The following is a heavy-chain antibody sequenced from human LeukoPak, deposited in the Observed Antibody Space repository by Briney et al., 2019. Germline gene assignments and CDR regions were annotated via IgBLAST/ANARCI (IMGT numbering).Heavy chain of an antibody. J-gene: IGHJ4*02. CDR2: IYSGGST. Sequence: GGSLRLSCAASGFTVSSNYMSWVRQAPGKGLEWVSVIYSGGSTYYADSVKGRFTISRDNSKNTLYLQMNSLRAEGTAVYYCARDQNDFWSGYIDYWGQGTLVTVSS. CDR1: GFTVSSNY. V-gene: IGHV3-66*02. D-gene: IGHD3-3*01. CDR3: ARDQNDFWSGYIDY.